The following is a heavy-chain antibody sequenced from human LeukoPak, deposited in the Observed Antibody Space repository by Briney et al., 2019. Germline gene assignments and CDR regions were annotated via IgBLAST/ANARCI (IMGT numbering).Heavy chain of an antibody. J-gene: IGHJ3*02. CDR1: GGSISSGGYY. V-gene: IGHV4-30-2*01. Sequence: SETLSLTCTVSGGSISSGGYYWSWIRQPPGKGLEWIGYIYHSGSTYYNPSLKSRVTISVDRSKNQFFLKLSSVTAADTAVYYCARQQLVEAFDIWGQGTRVTVSS. CDR2: IYHSGST. D-gene: IGHD6-6*01. CDR3: ARQQLVEAFDI.